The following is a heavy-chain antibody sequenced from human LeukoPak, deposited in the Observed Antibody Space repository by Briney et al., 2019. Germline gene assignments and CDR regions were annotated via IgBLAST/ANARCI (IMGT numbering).Heavy chain of an antibody. V-gene: IGHV3-15*01. J-gene: IGHJ6*03. CDR3: TTVDSGSYLNYFYYYMDV. CDR2: IKSKTEGGTT. D-gene: IGHD3-10*01. CDR1: GFTFSNAW. Sequence: GGSLRLSSAASGFTFSNAWMSWVRQAPGKGREWVGRIKSKTEGGTTDYAAPVKGRFTISRDDSINTLYLQMNSLKTEDSAVYYCTTVDSGSYLNYFYYYMDVWGKGTTVTVSS.